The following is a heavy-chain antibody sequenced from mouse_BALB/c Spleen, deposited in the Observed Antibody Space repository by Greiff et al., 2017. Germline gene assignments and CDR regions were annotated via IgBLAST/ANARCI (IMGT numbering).Heavy chain of an antibody. CDR2: IDPANGNT. Sequence: EVQLQQSGAELVKPGASVKLSCTASGFNIKDTYMHWVKQRPEQGLEWIGRIDPANGNTKYDPKFQGKATITADTSSNTAYLQLSSLTSEDTAVYYCARGKIGAITTVDYWGQGTTLTVSS. J-gene: IGHJ2*01. CDR3: ARGKIGAITTVDY. CDR1: GFNIKDTY. D-gene: IGHD1-1*01. V-gene: IGHV14-3*02.